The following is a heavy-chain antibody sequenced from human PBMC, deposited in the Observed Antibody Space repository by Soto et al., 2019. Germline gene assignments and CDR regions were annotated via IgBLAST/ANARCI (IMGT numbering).Heavy chain of an antibody. V-gene: IGHV4-39*01. CDR1: GGSISSSSYY. Sequence: QLQLQESGPGLVKPSETLSLTCTVSGGSISSSSYYWGWIRQPPGKGLEWIGSIYYSGSTYYNPSLKSRVTISVDTSKNQFSLKLSSVTAADTAVYYCARRDLVLRYFDWSPAVPTFDIWGQGTMVTVSS. D-gene: IGHD3-9*01. CDR3: ARRDLVLRYFDWSPAVPTFDI. J-gene: IGHJ3*02. CDR2: IYYSGST.